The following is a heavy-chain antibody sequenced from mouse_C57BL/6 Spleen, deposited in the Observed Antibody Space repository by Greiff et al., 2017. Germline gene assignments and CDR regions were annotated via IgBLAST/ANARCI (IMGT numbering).Heavy chain of an antibody. CDR1: GYTFTSYW. CDR2: IHPSDSDT. CDR3: AKNDDSNAYAMDY. J-gene: IGHJ4*01. Sequence: QVQLQQPGAELVKPGASVKVSCKASGYTFTSYWMHWVKQRPGQGLEWIGRIHPSDSDTNYNQKFKGKATWTVEKSSSTAYMQLSSLTSEDSAVYYCAKNDDSNAYAMDYWGQGTSVTVSS. D-gene: IGHD2-5*01. V-gene: IGHV1-74*01.